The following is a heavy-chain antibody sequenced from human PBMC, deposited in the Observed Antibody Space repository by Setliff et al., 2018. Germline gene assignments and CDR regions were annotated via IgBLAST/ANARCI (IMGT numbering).Heavy chain of an antibody. CDR1: GFTFSGAE. Sequence: PGGSLRLSCAASGFTFSGAEIHWVRQASGKGLEWVAFILYDGSNKYYADSVKGRFTISRDDSKKTLYLQMNSLRAEDTAVYYCAKNPSRVYATRFDYWGQGTLVTVSS. CDR3: AKNPSRVYATRFDY. D-gene: IGHD2-8*01. V-gene: IGHV3-30*02. J-gene: IGHJ4*02. CDR2: ILYDGSNK.